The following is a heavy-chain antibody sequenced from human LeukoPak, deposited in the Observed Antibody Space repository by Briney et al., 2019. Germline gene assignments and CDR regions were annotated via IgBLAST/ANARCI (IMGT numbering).Heavy chain of an antibody. CDR1: GGSISTYY. Sequence: SETLSLTCTVSGGSISTYYWNWIRQPPGKGLEWIGYIYHSGSTNYNPSLKSRVTISVDKSKNQFSLKLSSVTAADTAVYYCARESGRATADYWGQGTLVTVSS. D-gene: IGHD2-15*01. J-gene: IGHJ4*02. CDR2: IYHSGST. V-gene: IGHV4-59*12. CDR3: ARESGRATADY.